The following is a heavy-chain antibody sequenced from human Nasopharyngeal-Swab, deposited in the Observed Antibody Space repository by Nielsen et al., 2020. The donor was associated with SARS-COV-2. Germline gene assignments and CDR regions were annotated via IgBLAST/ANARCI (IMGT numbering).Heavy chain of an antibody. CDR3: AREGGPYDYVLGSYRYTGEDTLLDY. D-gene: IGHD3-16*02. CDR2: IIPILGIA. V-gene: IGHV1-69*04. Sequence: PVKVSCKASGGTFSSYAISWVRQAPGQGLEWMGRIIPILGIANYAQKFQGRVTITADKSTSTAYMELSSLRSEDTAVYYCAREGGPYDYVLGSYRYTGEDTLLDYWGQGTLVTVSS. J-gene: IGHJ4*02. CDR1: GGTFSSYA.